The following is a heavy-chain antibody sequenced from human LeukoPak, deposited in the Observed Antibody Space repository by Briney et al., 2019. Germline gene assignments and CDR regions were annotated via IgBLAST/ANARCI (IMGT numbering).Heavy chain of an antibody. CDR3: ARDGPNYAILGDYYFDY. D-gene: IGHD1-7*01. V-gene: IGHV3-30*04. Sequence: GGSLRLSCAASGFTFSSYAMHWVRQAPGKGLEWVAVISYDGSNKYYADSVKGRFTISRDNSKNTLYLQMNSLRAEDTAVYYCARDGPNYAILGDYYFDYWGQGTLVTVSS. J-gene: IGHJ4*02. CDR1: GFTFSSYA. CDR2: ISYDGSNK.